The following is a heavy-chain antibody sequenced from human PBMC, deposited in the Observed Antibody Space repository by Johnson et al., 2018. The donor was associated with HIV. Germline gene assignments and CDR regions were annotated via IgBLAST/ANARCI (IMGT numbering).Heavy chain of an antibody. CDR1: GFTFSSYG. Sequence: QVQLVESGGGVVQPGRSLRLSCAASGFTFSSYGMHWVRQAPGTGLEWVAVISYDGSNKYYADSVKGRFTISRDNSKNTLYLQMNSLRVEDTAVYYCARGLGDSRVVDAYDIWGQGTMVTVSS. CDR2: ISYDGSNK. D-gene: IGHD4-17*01. V-gene: IGHV3-30*19. CDR3: ARGLGDSRVVDAYDI. J-gene: IGHJ3*02.